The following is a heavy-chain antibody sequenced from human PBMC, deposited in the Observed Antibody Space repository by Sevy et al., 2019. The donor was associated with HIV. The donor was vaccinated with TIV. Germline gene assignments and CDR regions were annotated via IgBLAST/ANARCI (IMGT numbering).Heavy chain of an antibody. CDR3: AQDQEVTGWYSEFFHH. J-gene: IGHJ1*01. CDR1: GFTFDNYA. D-gene: IGHD6-19*01. Sequence: GGSLRLSCAASGFTFDNYAMNWVRQAPGKGLEWVSGISGSGESTYYADSVKGRFIISRDSSKNTDYLQMNSLRAEDTAIYYCAQDQEVTGWYSEFFHHWGQGTLVTVSS. V-gene: IGHV3-23*01. CDR2: ISGSGEST.